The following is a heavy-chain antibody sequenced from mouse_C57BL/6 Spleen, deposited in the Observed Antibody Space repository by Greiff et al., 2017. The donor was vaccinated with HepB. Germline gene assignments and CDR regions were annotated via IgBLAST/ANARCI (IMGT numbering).Heavy chain of an antibody. Sequence: VQLQQSGPELVKPGDSVKISCKASGYSFTGYFMNWVMQSHGKSLEWIGRINPYNGDTFHNQKFKGKATLTVDKSSSTAHMELRSLTSEDSAVYYCARRYGNYDWYFDVWGTGTTVTVSS. V-gene: IGHV1-20*01. J-gene: IGHJ1*03. CDR2: INPYNGDT. CDR3: ARRYGNYDWYFDV. CDR1: GYSFTGYF. D-gene: IGHD2-10*02.